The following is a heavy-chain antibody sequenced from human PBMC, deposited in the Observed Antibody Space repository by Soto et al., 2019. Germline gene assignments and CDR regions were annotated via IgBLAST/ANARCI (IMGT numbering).Heavy chain of an antibody. D-gene: IGHD2-15*01. V-gene: IGHV3-33*08. CDR2: IWYDGSNK. CDR1: EFNFNTYG. J-gene: IGHJ6*02. Sequence: QVQLVESGGGVVQPGGSLRLSCTTSEFNFNTYGMHWVRQAPHKGLEWVAIIWYDGSNKYYADSVKGRFTISRDNSKNWLYLQMNSLRAEDTALYYCARAYCTGAYCYSWPFNYGVDVWGQGTTVTVSS. CDR3: ARAYCTGAYCYSWPFNYGVDV.